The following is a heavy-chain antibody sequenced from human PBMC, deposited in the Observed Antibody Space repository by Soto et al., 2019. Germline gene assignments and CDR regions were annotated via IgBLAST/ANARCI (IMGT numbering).Heavy chain of an antibody. CDR2: ISGNGLGT. J-gene: IGHJ5*02. CDR3: ARGGISTAPRGFDP. Sequence: QPGGSLRLSCAASGFIFNNYAMSWVRQAPGKGPEWVSAISGNGLGTYYTDSVKGRFTISRDNSKNTLYLQMNSLRVEDTAIYSWARGGISTAPRGFDPWGQGTLVTVAS. D-gene: IGHD3-16*02. V-gene: IGHV3-23*01. CDR1: GFIFNNYA.